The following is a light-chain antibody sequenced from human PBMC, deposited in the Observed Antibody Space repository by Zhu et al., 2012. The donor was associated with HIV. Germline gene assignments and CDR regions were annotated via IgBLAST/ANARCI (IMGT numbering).Light chain of an antibody. Sequence: EIVLTQSPGTLTLSPGEGATLSCRASQSVSNYYLAWYQQKPGQAPRLLVYGASQRASGIPGRFSGSGSGTDFTLTISRLEPEDFAAYYCQQYGMSPLTFGGGTKVEIK. CDR2: GAS. V-gene: IGKV3-20*01. J-gene: IGKJ4*01. CDR3: QQYGMSPLT. CDR1: QSVSNYY.